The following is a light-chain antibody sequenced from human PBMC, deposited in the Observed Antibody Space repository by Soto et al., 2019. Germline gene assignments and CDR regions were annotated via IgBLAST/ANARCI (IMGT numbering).Light chain of an antibody. CDR3: SSYTTSSTLV. J-gene: IGLJ3*02. CDR2: EVS. V-gene: IGLV2-14*01. CDR1: SSDVGGYNY. Sequence: QSVLTQPASVSGFPGQSITISCTGTSSDVGGYNYVSWYQHHPGKAPKLMIYEVSNRPSGISNRFSGSKSGNTASLTISGLQAEDEADYYCSSYTTSSTLVFGGGTKLTVL.